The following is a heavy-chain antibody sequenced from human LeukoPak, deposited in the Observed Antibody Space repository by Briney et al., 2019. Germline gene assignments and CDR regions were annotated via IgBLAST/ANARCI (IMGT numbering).Heavy chain of an antibody. Sequence: ASVKVSCKASGYTFTSYGISWVRQAPGQGLEWMGWISAYNGNTNYAQKLQGRVTMTTDTSTSTAYMELRSPRSDDTAVYYCARWLSSRLDIVVVVPDYYYYGMDVWGQGTTVTVSS. D-gene: IGHD2-15*01. CDR2: ISAYNGNT. CDR3: ARWLSSRLDIVVVVPDYYYYGMDV. CDR1: GYTFTSYG. J-gene: IGHJ6*02. V-gene: IGHV1-18*01.